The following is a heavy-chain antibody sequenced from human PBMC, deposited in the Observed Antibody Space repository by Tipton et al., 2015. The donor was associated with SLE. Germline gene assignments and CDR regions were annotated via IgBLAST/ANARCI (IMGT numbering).Heavy chain of an antibody. D-gene: IGHD3/OR15-3a*01. V-gene: IGHV3-33*01. CDR2: IWYDGSNK. CDR3: ARAEPSYGLDDY. Sequence: SLRLSCAASGFTFSSYGMHWVRQAPGKGLEWVAVIWYDGSNKYYADSVKGRFTISRDNSKNSLYLQMNSLRAEDTAVYYCARAEPSYGLDDYWGQGTLVTVSS. CDR1: GFTFSSYG. J-gene: IGHJ4*02.